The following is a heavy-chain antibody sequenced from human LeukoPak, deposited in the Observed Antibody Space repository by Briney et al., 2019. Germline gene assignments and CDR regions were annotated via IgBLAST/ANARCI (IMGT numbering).Heavy chain of an antibody. D-gene: IGHD6-13*01. CDR1: GYTFTSYG. Sequence: SVKVSCKASGYTFTSYGISWVRQAPGQGLEWMGWISAYNGNTNYAQKLQGRVTMTTDTSTSTAYMELRSLRSDDTAVYYCARDRFLGYSSSWSPYAYYYYYYMDVWGKGTTVTVSS. V-gene: IGHV1-18*01. CDR3: ARDRFLGYSSSWSPYAYYYYYYMDV. CDR2: ISAYNGNT. J-gene: IGHJ6*03.